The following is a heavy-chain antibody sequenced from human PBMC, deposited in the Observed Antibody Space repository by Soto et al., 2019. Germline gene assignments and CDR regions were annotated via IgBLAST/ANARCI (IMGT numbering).Heavy chain of an antibody. CDR3: ARERLNTGWYGFDH. J-gene: IGHJ4*02. CDR1: GYTFSNYD. CDR2: VSNRNGVT. V-gene: IGHV1-18*04. Sequence: QVQLVQSGGEVKKPGASVKVSCKTSGYTFSNYDFSWVRQAPGRGLEWMGWVSNRNGVTNYAEKFRDRVTMTTDRSTNTVYMELRGLRSDDTAVYFCARERLNTGWYGFDHWGQGTQVTVSS. D-gene: IGHD2-8*02.